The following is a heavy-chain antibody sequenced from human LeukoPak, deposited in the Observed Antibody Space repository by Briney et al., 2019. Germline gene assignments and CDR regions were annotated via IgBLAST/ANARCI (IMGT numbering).Heavy chain of an antibody. V-gene: IGHV1-46*01. J-gene: IGHJ3*02. Sequence: ASVKVSCKASGYTFTSYYMHWVRQAPGQGLEWMGIINPSGGSTSYAQKFQGRVTMTRDTSTSTAYMELSSLRSEDTAVYYCAKSSGWYSDAFDIWGQGTMVTVSS. D-gene: IGHD6-19*01. CDR3: AKSSGWYSDAFDI. CDR1: GYTFTSYY. CDR2: INPSGGST.